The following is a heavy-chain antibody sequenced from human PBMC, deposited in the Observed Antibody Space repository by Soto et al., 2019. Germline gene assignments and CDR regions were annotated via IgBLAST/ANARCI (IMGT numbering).Heavy chain of an antibody. CDR3: AKAGGANKYPLDY. CDR1: GFTFGNYG. Sequence: QVQLVESGGGVVPPGRSLRLSCAGSGFTFGNYGMHWLRQAPGKGLEWLTVISYDGGDKNYADAVKGRFAISRDNSQKTLYLQMNSLKAEDTAIYYCAKAGGANKYPLDYWGQGVLVTGSS. V-gene: IGHV3-30*18. CDR2: ISYDGGDK. D-gene: IGHD2-15*01. J-gene: IGHJ4*02.